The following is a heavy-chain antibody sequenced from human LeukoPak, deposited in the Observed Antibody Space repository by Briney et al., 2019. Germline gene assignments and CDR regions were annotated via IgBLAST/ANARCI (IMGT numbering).Heavy chain of an antibody. CDR3: ASDYGSGSYRFDY. Sequence: SETLSLTCTVSGDSMSSYSWSWIRQPPGKRLEWIGYIFNSGSTIYNPSLKSRVTISLDMSEKQFSLRLSSVTAADTAVYYCASDYGSGSYRFDYWGQGTLVTVSS. D-gene: IGHD3-10*01. V-gene: IGHV4-59*01. J-gene: IGHJ4*02. CDR1: GDSMSSYS. CDR2: IFNSGST.